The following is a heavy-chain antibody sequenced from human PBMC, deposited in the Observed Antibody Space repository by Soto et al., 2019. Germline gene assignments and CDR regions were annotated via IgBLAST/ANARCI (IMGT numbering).Heavy chain of an antibody. CDR3: ARDKITGLFDY. CDR2: INHSGST. CDR1: GDSISSYY. V-gene: IGHV4-34*01. D-gene: IGHD2-8*02. Sequence: SETLSLTCTVSGDSISSYYWSWVRQPPGKGLEWIGEINHSGSTNYNPSLKSRVTISVDTSKNQFSLKLTSVTAADTAVYYCARDKITGLFDYWGQGTLVTVSS. J-gene: IGHJ4*02.